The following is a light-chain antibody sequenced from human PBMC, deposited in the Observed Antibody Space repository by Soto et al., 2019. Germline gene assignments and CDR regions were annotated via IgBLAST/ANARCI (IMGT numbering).Light chain of an antibody. CDR2: EVS. J-gene: IGLJ1*01. CDR1: SSDVGAYNY. V-gene: IGLV2-14*01. CDR3: SSFTSRSTFNDV. Sequence: QSALTQPASVSGSPGQSITISCTGTSSDVGAYNYVSWYQQYPGTAPKVMIYEVSSRPSGVSHRFSGSKSGNMASLTISGLQPEDEADYYCSSFTSRSTFNDVFGTGTKLTVL.